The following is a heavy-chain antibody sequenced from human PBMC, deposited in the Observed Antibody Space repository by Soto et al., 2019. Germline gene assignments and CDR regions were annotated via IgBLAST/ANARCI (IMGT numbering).Heavy chain of an antibody. CDR2: IFHGGSP. D-gene: IGHD1-26*01. CDR3: ARGAEELADALDI. V-gene: IGHV4-30-2*01. CDR1: GGSLSSGTYS. J-gene: IGHJ3*02. Sequence: QLQLQESGSGLVKPSQTLSLTCAVSGGSLSSGTYSWSWIRQPPGKGLEWIGYIFHGGSPYYNPSLQSRISISVDRAKNQVSLKLRSVTAADTAVYYCARGAEELADALDIWGQGTMVTVSS.